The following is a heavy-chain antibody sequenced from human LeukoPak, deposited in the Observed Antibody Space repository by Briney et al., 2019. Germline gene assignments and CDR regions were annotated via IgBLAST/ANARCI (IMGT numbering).Heavy chain of an antibody. CDR3: ARSTQLPVAAAVDFDY. Sequence: ASVKVSCKASGGTFSSYAISWVRQAPGQGLEWMGGIIPIFGTANYAQKFQGRVTITADESTSTAYMELSSLRSEDTAVYYCARSTQLPVAAAVDFDYWAREPWSPSPQ. CDR2: IIPIFGTA. CDR1: GGTFSSYA. V-gene: IGHV1-69*13. J-gene: IGHJ4*02. D-gene: IGHD6-13*01.